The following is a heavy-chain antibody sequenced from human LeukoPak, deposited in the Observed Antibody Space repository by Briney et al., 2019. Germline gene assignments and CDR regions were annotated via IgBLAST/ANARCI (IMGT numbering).Heavy chain of an antibody. V-gene: IGHV3-23*01. CDR2: LSGSGADT. Sequence: PGGSLRLSCAAPGFTFSKNAMSWVRQAPGKGLEWVSSLSGSGADTYYADSVKGRFTISRDNAKNTAYLQMNSLRAEDTAVYYCAKDPYGTRYFDYWGQGTLVTAS. CDR3: AKDPYGTRYFDY. CDR1: GFTFSKNA. D-gene: IGHD2-2*01. J-gene: IGHJ4*02.